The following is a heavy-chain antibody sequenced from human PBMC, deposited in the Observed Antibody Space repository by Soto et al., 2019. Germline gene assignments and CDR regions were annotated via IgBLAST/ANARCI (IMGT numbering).Heavy chain of an antibody. CDR1: GGSISSYY. CDR3: ARALQYYYDSSGYYSGFDY. CDR2: IYYSGST. V-gene: IGHV4-59*01. D-gene: IGHD3-22*01. Sequence: SETLSLTCTVSGGSISSYYWSWIRQPPGKGLEWIGHIYYSGSTNYNPSLKSRVTISVDTSKNQFSLKLSSVTAADTAVYYCARALQYYYDSSGYYSGFDYWGQGTLVTVSS. J-gene: IGHJ4*02.